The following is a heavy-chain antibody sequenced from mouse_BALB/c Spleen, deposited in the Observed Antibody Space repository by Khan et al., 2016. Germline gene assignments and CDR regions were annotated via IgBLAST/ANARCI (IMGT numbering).Heavy chain of an antibody. D-gene: IGHD2-10*02. Sequence: EVQLVESGGGLVQPKGSLKLSCAASGFTFNTYAMNWVRQAPGKGLEWVARIRSKSNNYATYYADSVKDRFTISRDDSQSMLYLQMNNLKTEDTAMYYCVRRVYGIPYYYAMDYWGQGTSVTVS. CDR3: VRRVYGIPYYYAMDY. J-gene: IGHJ4*01. V-gene: IGHV10-1*02. CDR2: IRSKSNNYAT. CDR1: GFTFNTYA.